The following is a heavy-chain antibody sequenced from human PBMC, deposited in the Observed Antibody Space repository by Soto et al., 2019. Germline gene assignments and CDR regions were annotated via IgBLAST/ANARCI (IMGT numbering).Heavy chain of an antibody. J-gene: IGHJ4*02. CDR2: TYYRCKWFH. CDR1: LVKVYSNSDA. V-gene: IGHV6-1*01. Sequence: PWQTLALTLSVYLVKVYSNSDAWDWIRQSPSSGLDWIGRTYYRCKWFHAYAVCVKSRITINVDTYRHLFSQQLNSVAPDDSALYYCARVVAGTYFDYWGQGTLVTVS. CDR3: ARVVAGTYFDY. D-gene: IGHD6-19*01.